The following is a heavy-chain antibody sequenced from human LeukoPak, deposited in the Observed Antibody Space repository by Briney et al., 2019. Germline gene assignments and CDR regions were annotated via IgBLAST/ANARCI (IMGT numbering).Heavy chain of an antibody. CDR2: MNPNRGDT. CDR3: ARVGPYDFWSGYTPLLALDY. V-gene: IGHV1-2*02. CDR1: GYTFTGYY. D-gene: IGHD3-3*01. J-gene: IGHJ4*02. Sequence: ASVKVSCKASGYTFTGYYIHWMRQAPGQGLEWMGWMNPNRGDTSYAQKFQGRVTMTRDTPISTAYMELSRLRSDDTAVYYCARVGPYDFWSGYTPLLALDYWGQGTLVTVSS.